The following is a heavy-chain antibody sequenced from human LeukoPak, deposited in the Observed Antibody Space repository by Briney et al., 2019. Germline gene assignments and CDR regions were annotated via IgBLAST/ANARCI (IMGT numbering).Heavy chain of an antibody. D-gene: IGHD3-3*01. V-gene: IGHV4-4*09. CDR1: GGSISSYY. CDR2: IYTSGST. Sequence: PSETLSLTCTVSGGSISSYYWSWIRQPPGKGLEWIGYIYTSGSTNYNPSLKSRVTISVDTSKNQFSLKLSSVTAADTAVYYCARHRTIFHWFVPWGQGTLVTVSS. CDR3: ARHRTIFHWFVP. J-gene: IGHJ5*02.